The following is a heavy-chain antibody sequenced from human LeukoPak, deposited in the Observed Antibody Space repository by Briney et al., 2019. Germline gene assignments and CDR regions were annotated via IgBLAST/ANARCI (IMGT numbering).Heavy chain of an antibody. Sequence: SVKVSCKASGGTFSSYAISWVRQAPGQGLEWMGRIIPILGIANYAQKFQGRVTITADKSTSTAYMELSSLRSEDTAVYYCARGGVVGATSESLSYYCGMDVWGQGTTVTVSS. V-gene: IGHV1-69*04. J-gene: IGHJ6*02. CDR2: IIPILGIA. D-gene: IGHD1-26*01. CDR3: ARGGVVGATSESLSYYCGMDV. CDR1: GGTFSSYA.